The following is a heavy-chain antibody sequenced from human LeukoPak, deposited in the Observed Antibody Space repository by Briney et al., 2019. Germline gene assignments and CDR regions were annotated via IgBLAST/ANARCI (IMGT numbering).Heavy chain of an antibody. CDR1: GYRFTDYW. V-gene: IGHV5-51*01. CDR3: ARYRGDYVSLPSPFDF. D-gene: IGHD4-17*01. CDR2: ISPDDSDT. J-gene: IGHJ4*02. Sequence: GESLKISCKGSGYRFTDYWIGWVRQMPGKGLKWMGIISPDDSDTRYSPSFQGQVTISADESISTAYLQWSSLKASDTAMYYCARYRGDYVSLPSPFDFWGQGTLVTVSS.